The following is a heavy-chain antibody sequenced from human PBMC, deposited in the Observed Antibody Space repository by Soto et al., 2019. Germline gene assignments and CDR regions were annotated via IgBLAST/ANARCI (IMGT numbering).Heavy chain of an antibody. CDR3: ERALTYYYDSSGYRTIFDY. D-gene: IGHD3-22*01. V-gene: IGHV1-18*01. CDR1: GYTFTSYG. CDR2: ISAYNGNT. J-gene: IGHJ4*02. Sequence: ASVKVSCKASGYTFTSYGISWVRQAPGQGLEWMGWISAYNGNTNYAQKLQGRVTMTTDTSTSTAYMELRSLRSDDTAVYYCERALTYYYDSSGYRTIFDYWGQGTLVTVSS.